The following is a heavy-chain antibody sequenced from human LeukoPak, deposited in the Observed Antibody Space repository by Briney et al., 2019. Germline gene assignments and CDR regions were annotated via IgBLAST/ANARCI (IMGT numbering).Heavy chain of an antibody. D-gene: IGHD2-2*01. Sequence: SETLSLTCTFSGGSISSSSYYWVWIRQPPGKGLEWIGSIYYSGSTYYNPSLKSRVTISVDTSKNQFSLKLSSVTAADTAVYYCAISVGYCSSTSCRRAFDIWGQGTMVTVSS. J-gene: IGHJ3*02. CDR3: AISVGYCSSTSCRRAFDI. CDR2: IYYSGST. CDR1: GGSISSSSYY. V-gene: IGHV4-39*01.